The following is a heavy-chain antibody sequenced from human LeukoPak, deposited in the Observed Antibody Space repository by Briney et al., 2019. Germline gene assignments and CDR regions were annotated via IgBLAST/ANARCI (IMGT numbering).Heavy chain of an antibody. D-gene: IGHD3-3*01. CDR2: ISPSGGST. J-gene: IGHJ5*02. CDR1: GYTFTGYY. V-gene: IGHV1-46*01. CDR3: AREAITIFGLVRTQTTKGPHRFDP. Sequence: GASVKVSCKASGYTFTGYYMHWVRQAPGQGLEWMGIISPSGGSTNYAQRFRGRVTMTRDMSTGTVYMELSSLTSEDTAVYYCAREAITIFGLVRTQTTKGPHRFDPWGQGTLVTVSS.